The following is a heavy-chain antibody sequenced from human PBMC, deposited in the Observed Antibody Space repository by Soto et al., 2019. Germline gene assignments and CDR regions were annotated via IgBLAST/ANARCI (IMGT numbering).Heavy chain of an antibody. V-gene: IGHV5-51*01. Sequence: GESLKLSCKGSGYSFTSYWIGWVRQMPGKGLEWMGIIYPGDSDTRYSPSFQGQVTISADKSISTAYLQWSSLKASGTAMYYCARTSAAGKYYYGMDVWGQGTTVTVSS. CDR1: GYSFTSYW. CDR2: IYPGDSDT. CDR3: ARTSAAGKYYYGMDV. J-gene: IGHJ6*02. D-gene: IGHD6-13*01.